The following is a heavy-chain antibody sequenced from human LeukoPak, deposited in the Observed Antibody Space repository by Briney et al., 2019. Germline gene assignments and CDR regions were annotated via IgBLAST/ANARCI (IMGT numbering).Heavy chain of an antibody. D-gene: IGHD3-16*02. CDR1: GFTFSSYS. J-gene: IGHJ4*02. V-gene: IGHV3-21*01. CDR2: ISSSSSYI. CDR3: ARDPSPHTYYDYVWGSYRLYFDY. Sequence: GGSLRLSCAASGFTFSSYSMTWVRQAPGKGLEWVSSISSSSSYIYYADSVKGRFTISRDNAKNSLYLRMNSLRAEDTAVYYCARDPSPHTYYDYVWGSYRLYFDYWGQGTLVTVSS.